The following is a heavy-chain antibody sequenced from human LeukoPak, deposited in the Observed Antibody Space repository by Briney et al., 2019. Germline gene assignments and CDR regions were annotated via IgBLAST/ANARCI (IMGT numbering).Heavy chain of an antibody. CDR3: ARNTETAIPLPYYFDY. CDR1: GYTFTSYA. CDR2: INTGNGDT. V-gene: IGHV1-3*04. J-gene: IGHJ4*02. D-gene: IGHD2-21*02. Sequence: ASVTVSCTASGYTFTSYAMHWVRPAPGQRLECMGWINTGNGDTKYSQKFQGRVTITRDTSASTAYMDLSSLRSEDTAVYYCARNTETAIPLPYYFDYWGQGTLVTVSS.